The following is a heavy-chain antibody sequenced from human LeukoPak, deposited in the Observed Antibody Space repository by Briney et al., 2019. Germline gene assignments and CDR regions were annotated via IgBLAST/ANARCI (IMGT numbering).Heavy chain of an antibody. CDR1: GFIFSSYT. CDR2: ISSSSSHI. V-gene: IGHV3-21*01. CDR3: ANPAAAGTVPPKWFDP. J-gene: IGHJ5*02. D-gene: IGHD6-13*01. Sequence: GGSLRLSCAASGFIFSSYTMNWVRQAPGKGLEWVSSISSSSSHIYYADSVKGRFTISRDNAKNSLYLQMNSLRAEDTAVYYCANPAAAGTVPPKWFDPWGPGTLVTVSS.